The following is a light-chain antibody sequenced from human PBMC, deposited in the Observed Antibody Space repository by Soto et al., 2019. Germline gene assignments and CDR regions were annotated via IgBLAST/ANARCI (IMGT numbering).Light chain of an antibody. V-gene: IGLV2-14*01. J-gene: IGLJ1*01. CDR1: SSDVGGYRY. CDR2: EVS. Sequence: QSVLTQPASVSGSPGQSITISCTGTSSDVGGYRYVSWFQHHPGKAPKLIIYEVSNRPSGISDRFSGSKSGNTASLTVSGLQAEDEADYYCSSFTGASTIFGTGTKVTV. CDR3: SSFTGASTI.